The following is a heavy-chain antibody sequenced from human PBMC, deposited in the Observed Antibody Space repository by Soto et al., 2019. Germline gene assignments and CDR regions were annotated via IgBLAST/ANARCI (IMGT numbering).Heavy chain of an antibody. V-gene: IGHV4-34*01. Sequence: QLDLQQWGAGLLKPSETLSLPCAVSGESFSDYFYSGIRQPPGKGLEWIGEINHSGGRTIYNPSLSSGVPISVDTSKDQFSLRLPSVTAADTAVYYCASGRGYTWTFGGQGTLVTVSP. CDR1: GESFSDYF. CDR2: INHSGGRT. CDR3: ASGRGYTWTF. D-gene: IGHD5-12*01. J-gene: IGHJ4*02.